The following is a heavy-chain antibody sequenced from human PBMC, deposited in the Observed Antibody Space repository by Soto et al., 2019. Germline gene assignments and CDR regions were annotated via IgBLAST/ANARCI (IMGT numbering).Heavy chain of an antibody. CDR2: IYYSGSI. CDR1: GGSISSGGYY. V-gene: IGHV4-31*03. Sequence: SETLSLTCTVSGGSISSGGYYWSWIRQHPGRALEWIGYIYYSGSIYYNPSLKSRVTISVDTSKNQFSLDLSSVTAADTAVYYCARVGYCSGGSCYGYYYYYGMDVWGQGTTVTVSS. D-gene: IGHD2-15*01. J-gene: IGHJ6*02. CDR3: ARVGYCSGGSCYGYYYYYGMDV.